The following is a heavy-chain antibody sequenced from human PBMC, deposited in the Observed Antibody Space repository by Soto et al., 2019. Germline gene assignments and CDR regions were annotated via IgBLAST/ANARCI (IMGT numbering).Heavy chain of an antibody. CDR2: ISDSGGTT. D-gene: IGHD3-10*01. CDR3: AARYGSGSYH. CDR1: GFTFSSYA. J-gene: IGHJ4*02. V-gene: IGHV3-23*01. Sequence: GGSLRLCCAASGFTFSSYAMSWVRQAPGKGLEWVSVISDSGGTTNYADSVKGRFTISRDNSKNTLYLQMNSLRAEDTAVYYCAARYGSGSYHWGQGTLVTVSS.